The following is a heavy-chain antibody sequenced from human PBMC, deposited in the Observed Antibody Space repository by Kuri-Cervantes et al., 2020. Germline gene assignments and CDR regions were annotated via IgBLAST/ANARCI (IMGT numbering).Heavy chain of an antibody. CDR3: ARVGYSYATYGMDV. J-gene: IGHJ6*02. D-gene: IGHD5-18*01. Sequence: GSLRLSCTVSGGSISSYYWSWIRQPAGKGLEWIGSIYYSGSTYYNPSLKSRVTISVDTSKNQFSLKLSSVTAADTAVYYCARVGYSYATYGMDVWGQGTTVTVSS. V-gene: IGHV4-59*06. CDR1: GGSISSYY. CDR2: IYYSGST.